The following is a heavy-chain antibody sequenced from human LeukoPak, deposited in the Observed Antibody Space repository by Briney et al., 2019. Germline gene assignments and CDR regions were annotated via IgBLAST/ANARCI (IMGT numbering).Heavy chain of an antibody. CDR2: MNPNSGNT. CDR3: ARRSIFGANWFDP. V-gene: IGHV1-8*03. D-gene: IGHD3-3*01. J-gene: IGHJ5*02. CDR1: GYTFTSYD. Sequence: ASVKVSXKASGYTFTSYDINWVRQATGQGLEWMGWMNPNSGNTGYAQKFQGGVTITRNTSISTAYMELSSLRSEDTAVYYCARRSIFGANWFDPWGQGTLVTVSS.